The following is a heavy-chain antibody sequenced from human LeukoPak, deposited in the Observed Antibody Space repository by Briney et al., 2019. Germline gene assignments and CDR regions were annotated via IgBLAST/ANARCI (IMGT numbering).Heavy chain of an antibody. D-gene: IGHD4-17*01. J-gene: IGHJ6*03. CDR1: GGSISSYY. CDR2: IYYSGST. Sequence: PSETLSLTCTVSGGSISSYYWSWIRQPPGKGLEWIGYIYYSGSTNYNPSLKSRVTVSVDTSKNQFSLKLSSVTAADTAVYYCARGNGERGYYYYYMDVWGKGTTVTISS. CDR3: ARGNGERGYYYYYMDV. V-gene: IGHV4-59*01.